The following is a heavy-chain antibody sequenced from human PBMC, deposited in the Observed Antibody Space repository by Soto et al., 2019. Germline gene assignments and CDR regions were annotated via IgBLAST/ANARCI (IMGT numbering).Heavy chain of an antibody. CDR1: GFTFTSSA. CDR3: AAPSLNYYYGMDV. D-gene: IGHD2-15*01. Sequence: ASLKVSCKASGFTFTSSAVQWVRQARGQRLEWIGWIVVGSGNTNYAQKFQERVTITRDMSTSTAYMELSSLRSEDTAVYYCAAPSLNYYYGMDVWGQGTTVTVS. V-gene: IGHV1-58*01. CDR2: IVVGSGNT. J-gene: IGHJ6*02.